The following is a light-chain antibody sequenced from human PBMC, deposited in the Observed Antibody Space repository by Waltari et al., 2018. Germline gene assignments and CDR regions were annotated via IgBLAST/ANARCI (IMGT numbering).Light chain of an antibody. V-gene: IGLV2-14*03. Sequence: QSALTQPASVSGSPGQSITISCTGTGSDVGGYNYVSWFQQHPGKAPKLMIYDVSNRPSGFSNRFSGSKSGNTASLTISVLQAEDEADYYCSSYTSSSTLVFGGGTKLTIL. CDR3: SSYTSSSTLV. CDR2: DVS. J-gene: IGLJ2*01. CDR1: GSDVGGYNY.